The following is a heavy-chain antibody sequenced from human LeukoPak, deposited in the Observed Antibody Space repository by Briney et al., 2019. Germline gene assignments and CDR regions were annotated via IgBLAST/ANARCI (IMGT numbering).Heavy chain of an antibody. V-gene: IGHV1-18*01. D-gene: IGHD2-2*03. Sequence: ASVKVSCKASGYTFTIYGISWVRQAPGQGLEWMGWISAYNGNTNYAQKLQGRVTMTTDTSTSTAYMELRSLRSDDTAVYYCARAIGYCSSTSCYPYNWFDPWGQGTLVTASS. CDR1: GYTFTIYG. CDR3: ARAIGYCSSTSCYPYNWFDP. J-gene: IGHJ5*02. CDR2: ISAYNGNT.